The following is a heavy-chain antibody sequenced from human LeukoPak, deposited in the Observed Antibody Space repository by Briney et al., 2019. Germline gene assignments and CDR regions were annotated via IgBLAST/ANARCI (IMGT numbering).Heavy chain of an antibody. J-gene: IGHJ4*02. D-gene: IGHD6-19*01. CDR3: ARVLAVAGTAFDY. V-gene: IGHV4-59*01. Sequence: PSETLSLTCTVSGGSISSYYWSWIRQPPGQGLEWIGYIYYSGSTNYSPSLKSRVTISVDTSKNQFSLKLSSVTAADTAVYFCARVLAVAGTAFDYWGQGTLVTVSS. CDR1: GGSISSYY. CDR2: IYYSGST.